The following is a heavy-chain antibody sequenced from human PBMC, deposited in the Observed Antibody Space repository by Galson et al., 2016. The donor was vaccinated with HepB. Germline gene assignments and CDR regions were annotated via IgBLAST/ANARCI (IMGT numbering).Heavy chain of an antibody. CDR2: INPSGGST. D-gene: IGHD2-15*01. CDR1: GYTFTSYY. CDR3: ARGGVEGRRFDP. V-gene: IGHV1-46*01. J-gene: IGHJ5*02. Sequence: SVKVSCKASGYTFTSYYMHWVRQAPGQGLEWMGIINPSGGSTRYAEKFQGRVTMTRDTSTSTVYMEFSSLTSEDTAVYYCARGGVEGRRFDPWGQGTLVTVSS.